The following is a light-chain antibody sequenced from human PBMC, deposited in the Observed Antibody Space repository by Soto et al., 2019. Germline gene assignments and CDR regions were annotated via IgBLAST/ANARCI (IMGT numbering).Light chain of an antibody. V-gene: IGKV2-30*01. CDR2: KVS. CDR1: QSLTYSDGNTY. CDR3: MQGTHWPPYT. J-gene: IGKJ2*01. Sequence: DVAMTQSPLSLPVTLGQPASISCRSSQSLTYSDGNTYLSWFQLRPGQSPRRLIYKVSNRDSGVPDRFSGSWSGTDFTLKISRVEAADVGVYYCMQGTHWPPYTFGQGTKLEIK.